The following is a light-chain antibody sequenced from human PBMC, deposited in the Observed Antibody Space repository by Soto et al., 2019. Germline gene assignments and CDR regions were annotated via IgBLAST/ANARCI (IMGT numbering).Light chain of an antibody. V-gene: IGKV1-39*01. CDR1: QSISSY. J-gene: IGKJ3*01. Sequence: DIQMTQSPSSLSAYVGDRVTITCRASQSISSYLNWYQQKPGKAPKLLIYAASSLQSGVPSRFSGIGSGTDFTLTISSLQPEDFATYYCQQSYSTLTFGPGTKVDIK. CDR2: AAS. CDR3: QQSYSTLT.